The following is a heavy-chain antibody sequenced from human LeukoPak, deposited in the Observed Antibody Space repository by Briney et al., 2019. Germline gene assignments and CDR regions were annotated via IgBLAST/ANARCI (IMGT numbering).Heavy chain of an antibody. CDR3: AKDESWGAAAGTFPH. D-gene: IGHD6-13*01. Sequence: SGSGGSTYYADSVKGRFTISRDNSKNTLYLQMNSLRAEDTAVYYCAKDESWGAAAGTFPHWGQGTLVTVSS. V-gene: IGHV3-23*01. CDR2: SGSGGST. J-gene: IGHJ4*02.